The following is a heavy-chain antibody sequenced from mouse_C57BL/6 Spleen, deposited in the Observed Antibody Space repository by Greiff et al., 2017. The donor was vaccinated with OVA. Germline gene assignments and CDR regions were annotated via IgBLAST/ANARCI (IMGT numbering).Heavy chain of an antibody. J-gene: IGHJ1*03. CDR1: GFSFNTYA. Sequence: EVKVVESGGGLVQPKGSLKLSCAASGFSFNTYAMNWVRQAPGKGLEWVARIRSKSNNYATYYADSVKDRFTISRDDSESMLYLQMNNLKTEDTAMYYCVRGYYSNWYFDVWGTGTTVTVSS. CDR2: IRSKSNNYAT. CDR3: VRGYYSNWYFDV. V-gene: IGHV10-1*01. D-gene: IGHD2-5*01.